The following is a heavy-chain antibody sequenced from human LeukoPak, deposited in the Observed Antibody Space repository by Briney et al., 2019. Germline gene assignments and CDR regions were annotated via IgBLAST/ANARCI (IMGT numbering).Heavy chain of an antibody. CDR1: GFTFDDYA. CDR3: AKASETGYYSDY. CDR2: ISWNSGSI. J-gene: IGHJ4*02. Sequence: GGSLRLSCAASGFTFDDYAMHWVRQAPGKGLEWVSGISWNSGSIGYGDSVKGRFTFSRDNAKNSLYLQMNSLRAEDTALYYCAKASETGYYSDYWGQGTLVTVSS. V-gene: IGHV3-9*01.